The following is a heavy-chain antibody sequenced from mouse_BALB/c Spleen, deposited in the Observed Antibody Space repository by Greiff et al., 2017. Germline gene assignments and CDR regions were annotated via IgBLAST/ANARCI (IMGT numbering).Heavy chain of an antibody. CDR2: IWSDGST. CDR1: GFSLTSYG. Sequence: VKLVESGPDLVAPSHSLSITCTVSGFSLTSYGVHWVRQPPGKGLEWLVVIWSDGSTTYNSALKSRLSISKDNSKSHVFLKMNSLQTDDTAMYYCARHSGDYDSAWFAYWGQGTLVTVSA. D-gene: IGHD2-4*01. V-gene: IGHV2-6-2*01. CDR3: ARHSGDYDSAWFAY. J-gene: IGHJ3*01.